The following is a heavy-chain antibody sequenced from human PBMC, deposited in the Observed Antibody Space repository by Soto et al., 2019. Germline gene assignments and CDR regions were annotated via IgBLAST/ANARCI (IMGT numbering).Heavy chain of an antibody. Sequence: VGSLRLSCASSGFTFSSYAMSWVRQAPGKGLEWVSAISGSGGSTYYADSVKGRFTISRDNSKNTLYLQMNSLRAEDTAVYYCAKTYSGSHFGYWGQGTLVTVS. J-gene: IGHJ4*02. D-gene: IGHD1-26*01. V-gene: IGHV3-23*01. CDR1: GFTFSSYA. CDR3: AKTYSGSHFGY. CDR2: ISGSGGST.